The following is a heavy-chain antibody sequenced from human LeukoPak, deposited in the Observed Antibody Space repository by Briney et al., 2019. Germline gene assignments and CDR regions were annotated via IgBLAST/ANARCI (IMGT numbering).Heavy chain of an antibody. CDR1: GFTFSSYA. D-gene: IGHD6-13*01. CDR3: AKDRVEQQLVWDNWFDP. V-gene: IGHV3-30*02. J-gene: IGHJ5*02. Sequence: GGSLRLSCAASGFTFSSYAMSWVRQAPGKGLEWVAFIRYDGSNKYYADSVKGRFTISRDNSKNTLYLQMNSLRAEDTAVYYCAKDRVEQQLVWDNWFDPWGQGTLVTVSS. CDR2: IRYDGSNK.